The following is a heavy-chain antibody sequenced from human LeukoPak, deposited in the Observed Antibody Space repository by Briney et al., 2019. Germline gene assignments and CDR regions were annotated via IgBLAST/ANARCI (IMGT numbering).Heavy chain of an antibody. CDR2: INGGGGST. V-gene: IGHV3-23*01. J-gene: IGHJ4*02. D-gene: IGHD2-15*01. Sequence: PGGSQRLSCAASGFTFSSYAMSWVRQAPGKGLDWVSSINGGGGSTYYADSVEGRFTISRDNSKNTLYLQMNSLRAEDTAVYYCANTRKRYCSGGNCYSGILVYFDYWGQGTLVTVSS. CDR1: GFTFSSYA. CDR3: ANTRKRYCSGGNCYSGILVYFDY.